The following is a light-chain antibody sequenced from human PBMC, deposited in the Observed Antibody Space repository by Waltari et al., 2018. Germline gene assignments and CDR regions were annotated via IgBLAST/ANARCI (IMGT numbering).Light chain of an antibody. CDR1: QSVNSN. Sequence: EIVMTQSPATLSVSPGDRATLSCRARQSVNSNLAWYQQKPGQAPRLLIYGASTRATGIPARFGGSGSGTEFTLTISGLQVDDVAIYYCQQYNKWLWTFGQGTKVEI. CDR2: GAS. J-gene: IGKJ1*01. CDR3: QQYNKWLWT. V-gene: IGKV3-15*01.